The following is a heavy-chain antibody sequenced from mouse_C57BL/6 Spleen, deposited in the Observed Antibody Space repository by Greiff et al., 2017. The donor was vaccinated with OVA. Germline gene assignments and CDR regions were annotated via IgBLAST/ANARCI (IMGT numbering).Heavy chain of an antibody. CDR3: ARSYYGNLYYFDY. J-gene: IGHJ2*01. CDR1: GYTFTSYW. V-gene: IGHV1-55*01. Sequence: VQLQQPGAELVKPGASVKMSCKASGYTFTSYWITWVKQRPGQGLEWIGDIYPGSGSTNYNEKFKSKATLTVDTSSSTAYMQLSSRTSEDSAVYYCARSYYGNLYYFDYWGQGTTLTVSS. CDR2: IYPGSGST. D-gene: IGHD2-1*01.